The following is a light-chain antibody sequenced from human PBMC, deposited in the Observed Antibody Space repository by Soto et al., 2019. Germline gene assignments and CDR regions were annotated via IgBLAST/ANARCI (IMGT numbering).Light chain of an antibody. CDR2: GNN. Sequence: QSVLTQPPSVSGAPGQRVTISCTGSSSNIGAGYDVHWYQQLPGTAPKLLIYGNNNRPSGVPDRFSGSKSGTSASLAITGLQAEDEADYYCQSFDTRSYVFGTGTQLTVL. J-gene: IGLJ1*01. CDR3: QSFDTRSYV. V-gene: IGLV1-40*01. CDR1: SSNIGAGYD.